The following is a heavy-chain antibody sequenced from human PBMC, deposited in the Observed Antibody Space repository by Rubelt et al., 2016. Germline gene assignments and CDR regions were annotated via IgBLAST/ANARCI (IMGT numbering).Heavy chain of an antibody. CDR1: GFAFSGYT. CDR2: ISSSSSYI. D-gene: IGHD2-21*01. Sequence: GGLVQPGGSLRLSCAASGFAFSGYTMNWVRQAPGKGLEWVSSISSSSSYIYYADSVKGRFTISRDNAKNSLYLQMNSLRDEDTAVYYCARGSYYFDYWGQGTLVTVSS. J-gene: IGHJ4*02. V-gene: IGHV3-21*01. CDR3: ARGSYYFDY.